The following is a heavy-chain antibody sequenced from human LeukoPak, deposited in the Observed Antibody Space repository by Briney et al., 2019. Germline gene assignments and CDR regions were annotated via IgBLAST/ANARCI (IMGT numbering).Heavy chain of an antibody. CDR2: IWYDGSNK. J-gene: IGHJ4*02. Sequence: GGSLRLSCAASGFTFSSYGMHWVRQAPGKGLEWVAVIWYDGSNKYYADSVKGRFTISRDNSKKTAYLQINSLRAEDTSVYYCARADGLSHLADYWGQGTLVTVSS. V-gene: IGHV3-33*01. CDR3: ARADGLSHLADY. D-gene: IGHD6-25*01. CDR1: GFTFSSYG.